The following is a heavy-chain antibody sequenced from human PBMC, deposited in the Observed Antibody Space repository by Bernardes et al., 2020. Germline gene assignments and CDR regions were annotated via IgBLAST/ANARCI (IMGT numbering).Heavy chain of an antibody. CDR3: AKGAGSSSWYEVFDY. CDR1: GFTFSSYA. V-gene: IGHV3-23*01. Sequence: GGSLRLSCAASGFTFSSYAMSWVRQAPGKGLEWVSAISCSGGSTYYADSVKGRFTISRDNSKNTLYLQMNSLRAEDTAVYYCAKGAGSSSWYEVFDYWGQGTLVTVSS. D-gene: IGHD6-13*01. J-gene: IGHJ4*02. CDR2: ISCSGGST.